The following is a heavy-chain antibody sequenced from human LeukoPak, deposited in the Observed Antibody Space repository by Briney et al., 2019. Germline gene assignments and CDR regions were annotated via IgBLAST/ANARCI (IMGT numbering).Heavy chain of an antibody. V-gene: IGHV3-21*01. J-gene: IGHJ6*02. D-gene: IGHD2-15*01. CDR3: ARDPTPRYCSGGSCYTHYGMDV. CDR1: GFTFSSYT. CDR2: ISSSSSYI. Sequence: GGSLRLSCAASGFTFSSYTMNWVRQAPGKGLEWVSSISSSSSYIYYADSVKGRLIISRDNAKNSLYLQMNSLRAEDTAVYYCARDPTPRYCSGGSCYTHYGMDVWGQGTTVTVSS.